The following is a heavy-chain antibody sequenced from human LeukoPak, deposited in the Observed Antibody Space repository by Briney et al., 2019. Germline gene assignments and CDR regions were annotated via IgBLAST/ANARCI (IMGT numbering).Heavy chain of an antibody. CDR1: GYSISSGYY. CDR2: IYHSGST. D-gene: IGHD2-15*01. Sequence: SETLSLTGTVSGYSISSGYYWGWIRQPPGKGLEWVGSIYHSGSTNYNPSLKSRVTISVDTSKNQFSLKLSSVTAADTAVYYCARGPPAGYCSGGSCYRLGYYYYYMDVWGKGTTVTVSS. V-gene: IGHV4-38-2*02. CDR3: ARGPPAGYCSGGSCYRLGYYYYYMDV. J-gene: IGHJ6*03.